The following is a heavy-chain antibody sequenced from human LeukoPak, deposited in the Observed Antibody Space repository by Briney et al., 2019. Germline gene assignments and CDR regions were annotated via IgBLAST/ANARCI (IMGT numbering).Heavy chain of an antibody. CDR3: ARGHYTSDWYYFDY. Sequence: GGSLRLSCAASGFTFTTYEMNWVRQAPGKGLEWVSFISSSGSIIYYADSVQGRFTISRDNAKNSLYLQMNSLRAEDTAVYYCARGHYTSDWYYFDYWGQGTLVTVSS. CDR1: GFTFTTYE. J-gene: IGHJ4*02. V-gene: IGHV3-48*03. D-gene: IGHD6-19*01. CDR2: ISSSGSII.